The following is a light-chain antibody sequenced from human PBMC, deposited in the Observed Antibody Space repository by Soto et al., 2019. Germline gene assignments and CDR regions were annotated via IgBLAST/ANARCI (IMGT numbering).Light chain of an antibody. CDR3: QQYKSLLNT. CDR2: RAS. J-gene: IGKJ2*01. Sequence: DVQMTQSPSVLSASIGDRVTITCRASQNIDSSLAWYQQKGDTAPKLLIYRASTLQIRVPSRFSGSGFGTEFTLTITGLQADDFANYYFQQYKSLLNTFGQGTRLQ. CDR1: QNIDSS. V-gene: IGKV1-5*01.